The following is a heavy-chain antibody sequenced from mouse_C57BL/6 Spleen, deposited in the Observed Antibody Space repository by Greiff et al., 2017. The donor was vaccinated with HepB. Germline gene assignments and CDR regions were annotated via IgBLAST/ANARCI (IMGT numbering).Heavy chain of an antibody. Sequence: VQLQQSGAELARPGASVKLSCKASGYTFTSYGISWVKQRPGQGLEWIGEINPRSGNTYYNEKFKGKATLTADKSSSTAYMELRSMTSEDSAVYVCSIVNDYDGAFDYWGQGTTLTVPS. CDR1: GYTFTSYG. CDR3: SIVNDYDGAFDY. J-gene: IGHJ2*01. CDR2: INPRSGNT. V-gene: IGHV1-81*01. D-gene: IGHD2-4*01.